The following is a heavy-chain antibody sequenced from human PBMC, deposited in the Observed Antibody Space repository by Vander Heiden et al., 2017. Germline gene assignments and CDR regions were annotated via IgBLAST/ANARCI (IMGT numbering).Heavy chain of an antibody. V-gene: IGHV3-30*18. Sequence: QVQLVESGGGVVQPGRSLRLSCAASGFTFSSYGMHWVRQAPGKGLEWVAVISYDGSNKYYADSVKGRVTISRDNSKNTLYLQMNSLRAEDTAVYYCAKDGEAVIVVVISYLFDYWGQGTLVTVSS. D-gene: IGHD3-22*01. CDR3: AKDGEAVIVVVISYLFDY. CDR1: GFTFSSYG. CDR2: ISYDGSNK. J-gene: IGHJ4*02.